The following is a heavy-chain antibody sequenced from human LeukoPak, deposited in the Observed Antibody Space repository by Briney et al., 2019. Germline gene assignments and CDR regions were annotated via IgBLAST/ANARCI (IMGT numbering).Heavy chain of an antibody. D-gene: IGHD5-24*01. V-gene: IGHV1-2*06. CDR2: INPNSGGT. CDR3: ARGTLGGWLQLNY. J-gene: IGHJ4*02. CDR1: GYTFTGHY. Sequence: ASVKVSCQASGYTFTGHYMHWVRQAPGQGLEWMGRINPNSGGTNYAQKFQGRVTITRDTSISTAYMELSRLRSDDTAVYYCARGTLGGWLQLNYWGQGTLVTVSS.